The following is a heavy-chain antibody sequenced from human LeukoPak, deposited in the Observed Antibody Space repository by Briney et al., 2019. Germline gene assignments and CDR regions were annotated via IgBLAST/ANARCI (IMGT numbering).Heavy chain of an antibody. V-gene: IGHV3-74*01. J-gene: IGHJ4*02. CDR3: ARGGGYSYGSFDY. Sequence: GGSLRLSCAASGVIFSNYWMHWVRQAPGKGLVWVSRINRDGSSTSYADSVKGRFTISRDNAKNTLYLQMSSLRAEDTAVYYCARGGGYSYGSFDYWGQGTLVTVSS. CDR1: GVIFSNYW. D-gene: IGHD5-18*01. CDR2: INRDGSST.